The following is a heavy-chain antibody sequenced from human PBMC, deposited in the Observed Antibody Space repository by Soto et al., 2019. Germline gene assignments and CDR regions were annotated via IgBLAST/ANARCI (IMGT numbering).Heavy chain of an antibody. CDR1: GFTFSSYW. J-gene: IGHJ6*02. D-gene: IGHD2-15*01. CDR3: ARDCSGGSCDYYYGMDV. Sequence: PGGSLRLSCAASGFTFSSYWMSWVRQAPGKGLEWVANIKQDGSEKYYVDSVKGRFTISRDNAKNSLYLQMNSLRAEDTAVYYCARDCSGGSCDYYYGMDVWGQGTTVTV. CDR2: IKQDGSEK. V-gene: IGHV3-7*03.